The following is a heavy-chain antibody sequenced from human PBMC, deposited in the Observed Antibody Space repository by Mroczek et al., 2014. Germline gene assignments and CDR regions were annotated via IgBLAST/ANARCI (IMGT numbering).Heavy chain of an antibody. CDR1: GGSISSSSYY. D-gene: IGHD4-11*01. Sequence: QVQLQQWGPGLVKPSETLSLTCTVSGGSISSSSYYWGWIRQPPGKGLEWIGSIYYSGSTYYNPSLKSRVTISVDTSKNQFSLKLSSVTAADTAVYYCARHRKTTVGRVGYFFDYWGQGTLVTVSS. CDR3: ARHRKTTVGRVGYFFDY. J-gene: IGHJ4*02. V-gene: IGHV4-39*01. CDR2: IYYSGST.